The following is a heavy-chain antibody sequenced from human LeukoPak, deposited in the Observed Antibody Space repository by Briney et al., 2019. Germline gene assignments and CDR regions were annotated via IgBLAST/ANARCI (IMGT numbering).Heavy chain of an antibody. J-gene: IGHJ4*02. D-gene: IGHD3-3*02. CDR1: GYTFTSYG. CDR2: ISAYNGNT. Sequence: ASVKVSCKASGYTFTSYGISWVRQAPGQGLEWMGWISAYNGNTNYAQKLQGRVTMTTDTSSSTAYMELRSLRSDDTAVYYCARVFPLASAFDYWGQGTLVTVSS. CDR3: ARVFPLASAFDY. V-gene: IGHV1-18*01.